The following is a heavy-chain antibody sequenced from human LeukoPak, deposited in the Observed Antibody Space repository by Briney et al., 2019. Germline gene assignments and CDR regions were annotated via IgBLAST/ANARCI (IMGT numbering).Heavy chain of an antibody. CDR1: GFTFSNFG. J-gene: IGHJ4*02. Sequence: PGGSLRLSCAAFGFTFSNFGMHWVRQAPGKALEWVAFIHYDGSNIYYADSVKDRFTISRDNSKNTLYLQMNSLRTEDTAVYFCAKDLLSSVIHYYFGFWGQGTLVTVSS. V-gene: IGHV3-30*02. CDR3: AKDLLSSVIHYYFGF. D-gene: IGHD3-16*02. CDR2: IHYDGSNI.